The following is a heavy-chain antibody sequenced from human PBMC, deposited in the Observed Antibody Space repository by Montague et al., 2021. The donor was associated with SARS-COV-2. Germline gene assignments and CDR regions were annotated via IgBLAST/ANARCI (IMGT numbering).Heavy chain of an antibody. CDR3: ARDLSYYGMDV. CDR1: GFTFSSYD. Sequence: SLRLSCAASGFTFSSYDMHWVRQATGKGLEWVSAIGTAGDTYYPGSVKGRFTISRENAKNSLYLQMNSLRAGGTAVYYCARDLSYYGMDVWGQGTTVTVSS. V-gene: IGHV3-13*04. CDR2: IGTAGDT. J-gene: IGHJ6*02.